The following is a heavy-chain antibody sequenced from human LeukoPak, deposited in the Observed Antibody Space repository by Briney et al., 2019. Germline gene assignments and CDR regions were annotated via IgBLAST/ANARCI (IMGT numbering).Heavy chain of an antibody. Sequence: SETLSLTCAVSGGSISSGGYSWSWIRQPPGKGLEWIGYIYHSGSTYYNPSLKSRVTISVDRSKNQFSLKLSSVTAADTAVYYCARDSGSYHYGMDVWGQGTTVTVSS. V-gene: IGHV4-30-2*01. CDR1: GGSISSGGYS. CDR3: ARDSGSYHYGMDV. D-gene: IGHD6-25*01. CDR2: IYHSGST. J-gene: IGHJ6*02.